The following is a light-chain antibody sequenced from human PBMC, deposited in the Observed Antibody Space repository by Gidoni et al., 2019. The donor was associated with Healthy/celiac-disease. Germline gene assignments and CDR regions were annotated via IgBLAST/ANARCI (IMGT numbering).Light chain of an antibody. V-gene: IGLV7-46*01. J-gene: IGLJ2*01. CDR1: TGAVTSGHY. Sequence: QAVVTQEPSLTVSPGGTVTLTCGSSTGAVTSGHYPYWFQQKPGQAPRTLIYDTSNKHSWTPARFSGSLLGGKAALTLSGAQPEDEAEYYCLLSYSGARQVFGGGTKLXVX. CDR2: DTS. CDR3: LLSYSGARQV.